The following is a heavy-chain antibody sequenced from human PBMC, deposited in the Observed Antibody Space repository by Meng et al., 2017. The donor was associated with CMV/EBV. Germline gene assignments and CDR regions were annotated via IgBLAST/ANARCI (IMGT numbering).Heavy chain of an antibody. CDR2: IIPIFGTA. CDR1: GGTFSSYA. J-gene: IGHJ6*02. D-gene: IGHD3-3*01. CDR3: ARDYEYYDFWSGYYTRGYYYYGMDV. Sequence: SVKVSCKASGGTFSSYAISWVRQAPGQGLEWMGGIIPIFGTANYAQKFQGRVTITTDESTSTAYMELSSLRSEDTAVYYCARDYEYYDFWSGYYTRGYYYYGMDVWGQGTTVTVSS. V-gene: IGHV1-69*05.